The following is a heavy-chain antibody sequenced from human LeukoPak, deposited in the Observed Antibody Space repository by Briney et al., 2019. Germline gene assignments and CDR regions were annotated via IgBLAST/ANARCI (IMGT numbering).Heavy chain of an antibody. D-gene: IGHD3-9*01. V-gene: IGHV1-18*01. Sequence: ASVKVSCKASGLTFSNYRITWVRQAPGQGLEWVGWISAYDGNTNYAQKFQGRVTIARDTSASTAYMELSSLRSEDTAVYYCARDRTNYDILTGYLRSKVGFDPWGQGTLVTVSS. J-gene: IGHJ5*02. CDR2: ISAYDGNT. CDR1: GLTFSNYR. CDR3: ARDRTNYDILTGYLRSKVGFDP.